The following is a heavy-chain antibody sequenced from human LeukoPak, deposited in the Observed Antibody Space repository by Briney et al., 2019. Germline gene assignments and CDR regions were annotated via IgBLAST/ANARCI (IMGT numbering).Heavy chain of an antibody. CDR1: GFTFSSYE. D-gene: IGHD6-19*01. V-gene: IGHV3-48*03. CDR3: ARYRIAVAGTLGDFDY. Sequence: GGSLRLSCAASGFTFSSYEMNWVRQAPGKGLEWVSYISSSGSTIYYADSVKGRFTISRDNAKNSLYLQMNSLRAEDTAVYYCARYRIAVAGTLGDFDYWGQGTLVTVSS. J-gene: IGHJ4*02. CDR2: ISSSGSTI.